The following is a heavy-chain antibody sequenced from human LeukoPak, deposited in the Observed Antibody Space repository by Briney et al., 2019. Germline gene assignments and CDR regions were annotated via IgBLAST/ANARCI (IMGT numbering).Heavy chain of an antibody. D-gene: IGHD4-11*01. CDR2: ISDSGGIT. CDR3: AKYARSVSTEWFLHL. Sequence: GGSLRLSWPASGFTFSSYSMSWVRHAPGKGLEWVSTISDSGGITYYADSVKGRFTISRDNSKNTLYLHMNSLRADDTAVYYCAKYARSVSTEWFLHLWGRGTLVTVSS. J-gene: IGHJ2*01. CDR1: GFTFSSYS. V-gene: IGHV3-23*01.